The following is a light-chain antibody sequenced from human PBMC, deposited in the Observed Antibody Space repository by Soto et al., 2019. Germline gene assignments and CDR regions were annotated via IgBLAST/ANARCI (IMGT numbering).Light chain of an antibody. CDR1: QGVATT. CDR3: QHYKTWPLA. CDR2: NAY. Sequence: EIVMTQSTASLSVSPGESVTLSCRASQGVATTLAWYRQQPGQAPRLLIYNAYIRASGVPARFSGSGSGTEFTLTISSLQSEDFAVYYCQHYKTWPLAVGGGTKVDIK. J-gene: IGKJ4*01. V-gene: IGKV3-15*01.